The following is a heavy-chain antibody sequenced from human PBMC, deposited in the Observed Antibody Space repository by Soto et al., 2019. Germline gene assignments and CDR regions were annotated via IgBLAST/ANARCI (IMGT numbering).Heavy chain of an antibody. Sequence: GSLRLSCAASGFTFSSYAMSWVRQAPGKGLEWVSAISGSGGSTYYADSVKGRFTISRDNSKNTLYLQMNSLRAEDTAVYYCAKRTDYYGSGSYYFDYWGQGTLVTVSS. CDR1: GFTFSSYA. CDR3: AKRTDYYGSGSYYFDY. V-gene: IGHV3-23*01. J-gene: IGHJ4*02. CDR2: ISGSGGST. D-gene: IGHD3-10*01.